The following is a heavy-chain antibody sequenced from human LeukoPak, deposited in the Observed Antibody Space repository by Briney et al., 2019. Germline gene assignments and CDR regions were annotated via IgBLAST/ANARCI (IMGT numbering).Heavy chain of an antibody. J-gene: IGHJ4*02. CDR1: GFTYTAYA. D-gene: IGHD2-15*01. CDR3: IKDTCSGGSYEGGLDN. CDR2: ISWNSGSI. Sequence: GGSLRLSCAVSGFTYTAYAMHWVRQGPGKGLEWVSGISWNSGSIGYADFVKGRFTISRDNAKNSLYLQMNSLKPEDTALYYCIKDTCSGGSYEGGLDNWGQGTLVTVSS. V-gene: IGHV3-9*01.